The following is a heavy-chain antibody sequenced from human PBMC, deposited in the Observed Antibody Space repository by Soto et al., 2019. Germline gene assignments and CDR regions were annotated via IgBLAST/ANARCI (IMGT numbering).Heavy chain of an antibody. Sequence: PGGSLRLSCASSGFPFSSFVMNWVRQAPRKGLEWVANIHGDGGKIYYVDSVKGRFTISRDNAKRSLYLQMNSLRAEDTAVYYCARDFYGGYTYGPGDYWGQGALVTVSS. CDR1: GFPFSSFV. J-gene: IGHJ4*02. CDR3: ARDFYGGYTYGPGDY. D-gene: IGHD5-18*01. CDR2: IHGDGGKI. V-gene: IGHV3-7*01.